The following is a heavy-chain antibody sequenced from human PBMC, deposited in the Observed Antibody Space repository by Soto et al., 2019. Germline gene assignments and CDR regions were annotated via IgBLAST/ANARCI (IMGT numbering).Heavy chain of an antibody. V-gene: IGHV4-59*12. D-gene: IGHD3-10*01. Sequence: PSETLSLTCTVSGGSISSYYWSWIRQPPGKGLEWIGYIYYSGSTYYNPSLKSRVTISVDTSKNQFSLKLSSVTAADTAVYYCARDDYYGGYGMDVWGQGTTVTVS. CDR3: ARDDYYGGYGMDV. CDR2: IYYSGST. CDR1: GGSISSYY. J-gene: IGHJ6*02.